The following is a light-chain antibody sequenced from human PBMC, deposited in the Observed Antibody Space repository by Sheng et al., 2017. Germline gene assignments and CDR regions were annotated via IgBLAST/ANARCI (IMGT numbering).Light chain of an antibody. J-gene: IGKJ4*01. CDR3: MQALQTPLT. Sequence: DIVMTQSPLSLPVTPGEPASISCRSSQSLLYSNGNNYLDWCLQKPGQSPQLLIYLVSNRASGVPDRFSGSGSGTNFTLKISRVEAEDVGVYYCMQALQTPLTFGGGTKVEIK. CDR1: QSLLYSNGNNY. CDR2: LVS. V-gene: IGKV2-28*01.